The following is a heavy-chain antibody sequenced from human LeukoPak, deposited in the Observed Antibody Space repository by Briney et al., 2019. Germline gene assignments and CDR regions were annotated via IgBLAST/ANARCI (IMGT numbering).Heavy chain of an antibody. CDR3: AKDRAFGQFLWGNDY. CDR2: ISGSGGST. V-gene: IGHV3-23*01. Sequence: GGTLRLSCAASGFTFSSYGMSWVRQAPGKGLEWVSAISGSGGSTYYADSVKGRSTISRNNSKNTLYLQMNSLRAEDTALYYCAKDRAFGQFLWGNDYWGQGTLVTVSS. D-gene: IGHD3-10*01. J-gene: IGHJ4*02. CDR1: GFTFSSYG.